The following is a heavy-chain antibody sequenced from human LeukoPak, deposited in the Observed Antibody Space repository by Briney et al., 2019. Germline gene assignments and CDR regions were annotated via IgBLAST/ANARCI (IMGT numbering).Heavy chain of an antibody. D-gene: IGHD1-14*01. V-gene: IGHV1-2*02. J-gene: IGHJ3*02. CDR1: GYTLTGYY. CDR3: ARVKGLGPNIRPTLNHYAFDI. CDR2: INPNSGGT. Sequence: GASVKVSCKASGYTLTGYYMHWVRQAPGQGLEWMGWINPNSGGTNYAQKFQGRVTITRNTSISTAYMELSSLRSEDTAVYYCARVKGLGPNIRPTLNHYAFDIWGQGTMVTVSS.